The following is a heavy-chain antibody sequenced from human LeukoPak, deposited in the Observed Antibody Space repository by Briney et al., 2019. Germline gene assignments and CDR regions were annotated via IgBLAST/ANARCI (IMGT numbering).Heavy chain of an antibody. CDR1: GGSINSSSHY. CDR3: AREGSSGWYSHDAFDI. CDR2: IYYSGST. V-gene: IGHV4-39*07. J-gene: IGHJ3*02. D-gene: IGHD6-19*01. Sequence: SETLSLTCTVSGGSINSSSHYWGWIRQPPGQGLEWIGSIYYSGSTYYNPSLKSRVTLSVDTSKNQFSLKLSSVTAADTAVYYCAREGSSGWYSHDAFDIWGQGTMVTVSS.